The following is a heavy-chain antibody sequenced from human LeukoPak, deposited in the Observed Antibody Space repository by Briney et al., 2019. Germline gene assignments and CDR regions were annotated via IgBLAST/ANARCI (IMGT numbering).Heavy chain of an antibody. Sequence: SDTLSLTCAVYGGSLNDYYWSWIRQPPGKGLEWIGEIENRGCTNYNPSLMSRVTILVDTSKNQFSLRLSSVTAADTAVYYCARDIAAAGPWYFDLWGRGTLVTISS. V-gene: IGHV4-34*01. D-gene: IGHD6-13*01. CDR1: GGSLNDYY. CDR2: IENRGCT. CDR3: ARDIAAAGPWYFDL. J-gene: IGHJ2*01.